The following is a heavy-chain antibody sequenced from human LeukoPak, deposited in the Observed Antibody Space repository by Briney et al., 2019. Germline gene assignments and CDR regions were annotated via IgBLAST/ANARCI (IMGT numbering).Heavy chain of an antibody. CDR1: GGSFSGYY. D-gene: IGHD6-19*01. V-gene: IGHV4-34*01. Sequence: SETLSLTCAVYGGSFSGYYWSWIRQPPGKGLEWIGEINHSGSTNYNPSLKSRVTISVDTSKNQFSLKLSSATAADTAVYYCARAGAVAGIDYWGQGTLVTVSS. J-gene: IGHJ4*02. CDR3: ARAGAVAGIDY. CDR2: INHSGST.